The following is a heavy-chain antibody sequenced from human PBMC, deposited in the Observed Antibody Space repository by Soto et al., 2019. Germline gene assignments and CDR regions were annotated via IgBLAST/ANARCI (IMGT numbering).Heavy chain of an antibody. J-gene: IGHJ4*02. D-gene: IGHD6-19*01. V-gene: IGHV3-7*01. CDR2: IKQDGSEK. Sequence: PGGSLRLSCVAPGLSFSTYYMTWVRQAPGKGLEWVANIKQDGSEKFYLDSVKGRFSISRDNAKRTLYLQMNSLKVDDTATYYCAGGSGWLFDSWGQGTPVTVSS. CDR3: AGGSGWLFDS. CDR1: GLSFSTYY.